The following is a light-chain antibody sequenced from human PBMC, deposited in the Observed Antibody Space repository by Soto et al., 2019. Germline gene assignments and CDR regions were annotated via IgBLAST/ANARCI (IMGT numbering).Light chain of an antibody. CDR3: QKYGNFWT. Sequence: TVLKQSPGPLSLSPGERATLSCRASQNVSSNHLVWYQQHPGQAPRLLIYGASSRATGIPDRFSGSGSGTDFSLTIRRLEPDDFAVYYCQKYGNFWTFGQGTKVEIK. V-gene: IGKV3-20*01. CDR2: GAS. CDR1: QNVSSNH. J-gene: IGKJ1*01.